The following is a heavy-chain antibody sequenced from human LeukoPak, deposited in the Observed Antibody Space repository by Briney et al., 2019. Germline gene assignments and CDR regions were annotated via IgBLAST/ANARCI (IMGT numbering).Heavy chain of an antibody. D-gene: IGHD3-3*01. Sequence: PSETLSLTCAVYGGSFSGYYWSWIRQPPGKGLEWIGEINHSGSTNYNPSLKSRVTISVDTSKNQFSLKLSSVTAADTAVYYCARRRITIFGVVMPFEVWGQGTLVTVSS. CDR1: GGSFSGYY. CDR2: INHSGST. CDR3: ARRRITIFGVVMPFEV. V-gene: IGHV4-34*01. J-gene: IGHJ4*02.